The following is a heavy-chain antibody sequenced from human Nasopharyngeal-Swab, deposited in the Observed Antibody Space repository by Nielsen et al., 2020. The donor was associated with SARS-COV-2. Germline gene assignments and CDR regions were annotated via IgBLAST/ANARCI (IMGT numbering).Heavy chain of an antibody. D-gene: IGHD3-10*01. CDR1: GFTFSDYA. J-gene: IGHJ4*02. CDR2: FSCDGSER. CDR3: AKDHFYDSGSYDRLYFDF. Sequence: GGTLRLSCAAFGFTFSDYAMHWVRQAPGKGLEWVALFSCDGSERYFADAMKGRFSISRDNIKNMLYLQMDSLRADDTAVYYYAKDHFYDSGSYDRLYFDFWVQGTLLTVSS. V-gene: IGHV3-30*18.